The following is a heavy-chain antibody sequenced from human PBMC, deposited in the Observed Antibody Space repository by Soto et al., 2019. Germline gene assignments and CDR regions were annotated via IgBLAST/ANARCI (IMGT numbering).Heavy chain of an antibody. Sequence: EVQLVDSGGGLVKPGGSLRLSCAASGFTFSSYSMNWVRQAPGKGLEWVSSISSSSSYIYYADSVKGRFTISRDNAKNSLYLQMNSLRAEDTAVYYCAREVSKYSGYDFDYWGQGTLVTVSS. D-gene: IGHD5-12*01. CDR1: GFTFSSYS. V-gene: IGHV3-21*01. J-gene: IGHJ4*02. CDR3: AREVSKYSGYDFDY. CDR2: ISSSSSYI.